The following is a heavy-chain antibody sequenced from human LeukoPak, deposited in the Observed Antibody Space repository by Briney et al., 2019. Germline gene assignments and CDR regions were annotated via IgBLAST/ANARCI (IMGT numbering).Heavy chain of an antibody. CDR1: GGTFSSYA. CDR2: IIPIFGTA. J-gene: IGHJ5*02. CDR3: AGGTYYDILTGYYGHGWFDP. Sequence: ASVKVSCKASGGTFSSYAISWVRQAPGQGLEWMGGIIPIFGTANYAQKFQGRVTITADESTSTAYMELSSLRSEDTAVYYCAGGTYYDILTGYYGHGWFDPWGQGTLVTVSS. V-gene: IGHV1-69*13. D-gene: IGHD3-9*01.